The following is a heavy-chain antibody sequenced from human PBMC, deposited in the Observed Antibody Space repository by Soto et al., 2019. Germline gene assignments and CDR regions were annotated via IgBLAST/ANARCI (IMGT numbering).Heavy chain of an antibody. CDR3: TRLLWGVIPC. D-gene: IGHD3-10*01. V-gene: IGHV3-7*01. CDR1: GFTFSNPW. CDR2: IKGDGSEK. Sequence: PGGSLRLSCAASGFTFSNPWINWVRQAPGKGLEWVADIKGDGSEKKYVDSVKGRFTISRNNAENSVYLHMDSLRAEDTAVYYCTRLLWGVIPCWGQGTLVTVSS. J-gene: IGHJ4*02.